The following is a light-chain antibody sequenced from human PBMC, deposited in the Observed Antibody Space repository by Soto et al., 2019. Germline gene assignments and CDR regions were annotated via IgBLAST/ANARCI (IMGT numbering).Light chain of an antibody. J-gene: IGKJ2*01. CDR2: GAS. Sequence: EIMMTQSPDTLSVSPGERATVSCRASQSISSDFAWFQLKPGQAPRLLIYGASTRAPDVPDRFSGSGSGTEFTLNISSLQSEDFAVYYCRQYNNRPYTFGQGTKLEIK. V-gene: IGKV3-15*01. CDR3: RQYNNRPYT. CDR1: QSISSD.